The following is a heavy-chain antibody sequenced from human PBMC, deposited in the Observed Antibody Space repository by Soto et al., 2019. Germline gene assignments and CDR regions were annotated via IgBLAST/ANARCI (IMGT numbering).Heavy chain of an antibody. J-gene: IGHJ4*02. CDR1: GFTFSSYA. CDR3: AKGRTSVGIHYYFDY. Sequence: EVQLLESGGGLVQPGGSLRLPCAASGFTFSSYAMSWVGQAPGKGLEWVSAISGSGGTTYYADSVKGRFSISRDNSKNTLYLQMNSLRAEDTAVYYCAKGRTSVGIHYYFDYWGQGTLVTVSS. V-gene: IGHV3-23*01. CDR2: ISGSGGTT. D-gene: IGHD5-18*01.